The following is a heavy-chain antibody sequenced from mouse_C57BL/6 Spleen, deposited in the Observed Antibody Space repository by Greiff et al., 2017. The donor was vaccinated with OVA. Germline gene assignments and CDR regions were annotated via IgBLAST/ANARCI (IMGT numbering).Heavy chain of an antibody. CDR3: AKTAQAMAY. Sequence: VQLQQSGPELMKPGASVKISCKASGYAFSSSWMNWVKQRPGKGLEWIGRIYPGDGDTNYNGKFKGKATLTADKSSSTAYMQLSSLTSEDSAVYCCAKTAQAMAYWGQGTLVTVSA. V-gene: IGHV1-82*01. J-gene: IGHJ3*01. CDR1: GYAFSSSW. D-gene: IGHD3-2*02. CDR2: IYPGDGDT.